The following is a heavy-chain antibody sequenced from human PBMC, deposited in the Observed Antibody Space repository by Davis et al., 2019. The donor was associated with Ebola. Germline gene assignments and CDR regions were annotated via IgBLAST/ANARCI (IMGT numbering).Heavy chain of an antibody. Sequence: GESLKISCAASGFTFRSSGMSWVRQAPGKGLEWVSVISGRGSTIYYADSVKGRFTISRDNSKNTLYLQMNSLRDEDTAVYYCAKEGDYCGRDCYGSFDYWGQGTLVTVSS. CDR1: GFTFRSSG. CDR3: AKEGDYCGRDCYGSFDY. V-gene: IGHV3-23*01. J-gene: IGHJ4*02. D-gene: IGHD2-21*02. CDR2: ISGRGSTI.